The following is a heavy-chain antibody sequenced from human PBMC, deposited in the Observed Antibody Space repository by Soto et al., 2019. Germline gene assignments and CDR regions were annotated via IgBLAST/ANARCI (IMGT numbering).Heavy chain of an antibody. CDR3: ARRGYGYYTGAYFDF. Sequence: QVQLVQSGAEVKKPGASVKVSCKASGYTFISYPVHWVRQTPGQGLEWMGIVNPSSGGTSYSQKVQGRATRTRDTSTSTVYMELSSLRSDDTAVYSCARRGYGYYTGAYFDFWGQGTLVTVSS. CDR1: GYTFISYP. J-gene: IGHJ4*02. V-gene: IGHV1-46*03. CDR2: VNPSSGGT. D-gene: IGHD5-18*01.